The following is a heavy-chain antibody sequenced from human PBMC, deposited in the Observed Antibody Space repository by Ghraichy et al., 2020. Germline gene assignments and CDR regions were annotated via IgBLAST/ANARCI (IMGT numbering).Heavy chain of an antibody. CDR3: ARGEYYYDSSPRLGWFDP. Sequence: ETLSLTCTVSGGSISSYYWSWIRQPPGKGLEWIGYIYYSGSTNYNPSLKSRVTISVDTSKNQFSLKLSSVTAADTAVYYCARGEYYYDSSPRLGWFDPWGQGTLVTVSS. D-gene: IGHD3-22*01. CDR2: IYYSGST. V-gene: IGHV4-59*01. J-gene: IGHJ5*02. CDR1: GGSISSYY.